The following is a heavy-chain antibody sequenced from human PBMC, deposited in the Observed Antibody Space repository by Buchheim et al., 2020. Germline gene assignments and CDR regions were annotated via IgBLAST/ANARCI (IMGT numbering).Heavy chain of an antibody. CDR1: GGSFSGYY. V-gene: IGHV4-34*09. J-gene: IGHJ4*02. D-gene: IGHD2-8*01. CDR3: ARVLYDTYNDY. CDR2: INHSGST. Sequence: QLQLQESGPGLVKPSETLSLTCAVYGGSFSGYYWSWIRQPPGKGLEWIGEINHSGSTNYNPSLKSRVTISVDTSKNQFSLKLSSVTAADTAVYYCARVLYDTYNDYWGQGTL.